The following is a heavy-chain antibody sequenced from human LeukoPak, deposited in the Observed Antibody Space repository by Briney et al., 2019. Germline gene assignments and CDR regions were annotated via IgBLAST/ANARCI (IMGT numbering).Heavy chain of an antibody. V-gene: IGHV1-69*13. CDR3: ARDRGYCTRTNCYRGWFDP. CDR1: GGTFSTFT. CDR2: IIPIFGTA. D-gene: IGHD2-2*02. J-gene: IGHJ5*02. Sequence: SVKVSCKASGGTFSTFTINWVRQAPGQGLEWMGGIIPIFGTAYHAQHFQGRVTITADESASTAYMEVRSLRSEDTAVYYCARDRGYCTRTNCYRGWFDPWGQGTLVTVSS.